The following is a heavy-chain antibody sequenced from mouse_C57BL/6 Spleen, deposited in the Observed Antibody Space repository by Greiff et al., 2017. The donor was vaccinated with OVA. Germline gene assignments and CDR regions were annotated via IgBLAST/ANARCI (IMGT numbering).Heavy chain of an antibody. CDR1: GYTFTSYW. J-gene: IGHJ4*01. CDR2: IDPSDSYT. V-gene: IGHV1-69*01. Sequence: QVQLQQPGAELVMPGASVKLSCKASGYTFTSYWMHWVKQRPGQGLEWIGEIDPSDSYTNYNQKFKGKSTLTVDKSSSTAYMQLSSLTSEDSAVYYCARRGYGRTGYAMDYWGQGTSVTVSS. CDR3: ARRGYGRTGYAMDY. D-gene: IGHD1-2*01.